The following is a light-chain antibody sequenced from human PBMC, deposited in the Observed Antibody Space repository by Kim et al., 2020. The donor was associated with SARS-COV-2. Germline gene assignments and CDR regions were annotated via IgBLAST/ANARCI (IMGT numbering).Light chain of an antibody. CDR3: QVCHSSRDHFV. V-gene: IGLV3-21*04. Sequence: SYELTQPPSVSVAPGQTARITCGGNNIGSESVHWYQQKPGQAPVLVIYYDTDRPSGIPERFSGSNSGNTATLTISRVEAGDEADYYCQVCHSSRDHFVFG. CDR2: YDT. CDR1: NIGSES. J-gene: IGLJ1*01.